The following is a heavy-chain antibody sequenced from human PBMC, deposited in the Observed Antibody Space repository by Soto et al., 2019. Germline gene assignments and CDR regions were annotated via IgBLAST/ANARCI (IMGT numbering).Heavy chain of an antibody. CDR3: ARIVGATSRCFDT. J-gene: IGHJ5*02. CDR1: GFTFSSYA. Sequence: PGGSLRLSCAASGFTFSSYAMSWVRQAPGKGLEWVSAISGSGGSTYYADSVKGRFTISRDNSKNTLYLQMNSLRAEDTAVYYCARIVGATSRCFDTWGQGTLVTVSS. V-gene: IGHV3-23*01. D-gene: IGHD1-26*01. CDR2: ISGSGGST.